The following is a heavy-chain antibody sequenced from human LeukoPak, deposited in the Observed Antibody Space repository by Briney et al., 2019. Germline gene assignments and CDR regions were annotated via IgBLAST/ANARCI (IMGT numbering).Heavy chain of an antibody. CDR3: ARFSSSAFDI. J-gene: IGHJ3*02. Sequence: SETLSLTCTVSGGSITSGSYYWSWIRQPAGKGLEWIGRIYTSGSTNYNPSLKRRVTISVDTSKNQFSLKLSSVTAADTAVYYCARFSSSAFDIWGQETMVTVSS. CDR2: IYTSGST. V-gene: IGHV4-61*02. CDR1: GGSITSGSYY. D-gene: IGHD6-6*01.